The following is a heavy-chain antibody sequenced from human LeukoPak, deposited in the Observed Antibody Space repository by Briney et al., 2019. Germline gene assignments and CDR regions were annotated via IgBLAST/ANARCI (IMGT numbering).Heavy chain of an antibody. Sequence: PSETLSLTCTVSGGSISSGGYYWSWIRQHPGTGLEWIGYIYYSGSTYYNPSLKSRVTISVDTSKNQFSLKLSSVTAADTAVYYCAREGYDSSGYSVGFDYWGQGTLVTVSS. J-gene: IGHJ4*02. CDR2: IYYSGST. V-gene: IGHV4-31*03. CDR1: GGSISSGGYY. D-gene: IGHD3-22*01. CDR3: AREGYDSSGYSVGFDY.